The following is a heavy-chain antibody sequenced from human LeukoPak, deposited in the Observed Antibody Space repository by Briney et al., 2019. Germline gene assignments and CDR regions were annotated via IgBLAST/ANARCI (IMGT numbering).Heavy chain of an antibody. D-gene: IGHD1-26*01. Sequence: ASVKGLLQDFWIHLHRVLYALGATGPWQGLEWMGRINPNNGATNYAQKLQGRVTITGDTSISTAYMELSSLRSDDTAVYYCTRESGSYHGNDYWGQGTLVTVSS. CDR3: TRESGSYHGNDY. CDR2: INPNNGAT. CDR1: IHLHRVL. J-gene: IGHJ4*02. V-gene: IGHV1-2*06.